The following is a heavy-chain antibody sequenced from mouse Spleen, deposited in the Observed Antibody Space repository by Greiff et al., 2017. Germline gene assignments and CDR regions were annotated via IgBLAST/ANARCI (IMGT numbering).Heavy chain of an antibody. Sequence: VQLQQSVAELVRPGASVKLSCTASGFNIKNTYMHWVKQRPEQGLEWIGRIDPANGNTKYAPKFQGKATITADTSSNTAYLQLSSLTSEDTAINYCARAGRGNYYGSSPWFAYWGQGTLVTGSA. CDR3: ARAGRGNYYGSSPWFAY. CDR2: IDPANGNT. D-gene: IGHD1-1*01. CDR1: GFNIKNTY. J-gene: IGHJ3*01. V-gene: IGHV14-3*01.